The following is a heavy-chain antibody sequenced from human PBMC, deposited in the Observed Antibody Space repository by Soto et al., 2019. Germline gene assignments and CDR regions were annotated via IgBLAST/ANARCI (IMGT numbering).Heavy chain of an antibody. CDR2: ISEGGTTT. J-gene: IGHJ4*02. CDR1: GFMFNDYE. V-gene: IGHV3-48*03. D-gene: IGHD3-16*01. CDR3: VRDARGGGLLLWDC. Sequence: EVQLVESGGGLAQSGGSLRLSCAASGFMFNDYEMNWVRQAPGKGLEWVSYISEGGTTTHYPDSVKGRFTISRDNAKESLYLQMNSLTPEDTATYFCVRDARGGGLLLWDCWGQGVVVSVSS.